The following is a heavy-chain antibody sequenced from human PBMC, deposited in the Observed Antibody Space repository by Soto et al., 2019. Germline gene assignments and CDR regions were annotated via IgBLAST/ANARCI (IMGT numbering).Heavy chain of an antibody. J-gene: IGHJ6*02. CDR2: IVPSLDTT. Sequence: QVPLVQSGTEVKKPGSSVKVSCKASGGTFSSSGFSWVRQAPGQGLEWMGMIVPSLDTTNYAQKCQARVTITADEVTSTAYMELRSLRSEDTAVYYCARWPQPRYTADPYAVDVWGQGTRVIVSS. V-gene: IGHV1-69*11. D-gene: IGHD3-16*02. CDR3: ARWPQPRYTADPYAVDV. CDR1: GGTFSSSG.